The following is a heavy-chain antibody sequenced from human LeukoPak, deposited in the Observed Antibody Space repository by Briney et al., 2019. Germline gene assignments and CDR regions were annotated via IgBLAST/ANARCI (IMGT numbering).Heavy chain of an antibody. CDR2: IRDSGDST. CDR1: GFTFSSYA. Sequence: GSLRLSCAASGFTFSSYAMSWVRQAPGKGLEWVSGIRDSGDSTYYADSVKGRFTISRDNSKNTLYMQMNSLRAEDTALYYRAKARGYSSSSSFDYWGQGTLVTLSS. CDR3: AKARGYSSSSSFDY. V-gene: IGHV3-23*01. J-gene: IGHJ4*02. D-gene: IGHD6-13*01.